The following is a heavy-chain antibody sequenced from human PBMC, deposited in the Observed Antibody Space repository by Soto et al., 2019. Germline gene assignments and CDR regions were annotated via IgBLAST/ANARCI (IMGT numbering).Heavy chain of an antibody. CDR3: ARDRLVPYGYGMDV. CDR1: GFTFRSYG. V-gene: IGHV3-33*01. CDR2: IWVDGSKK. Sequence: QMQLVESGGGVVQPGRSLRLSCAASGFTFRSYGTHWVRQAPGKGLEWVALIWVDGSKKYYVDSVKGRFAVSRDNSKNTLYLQMNSLRVEDTAVYYCARDRLVPYGYGMDVWGQGTTVTVSS. J-gene: IGHJ6*02. D-gene: IGHD2-2*01.